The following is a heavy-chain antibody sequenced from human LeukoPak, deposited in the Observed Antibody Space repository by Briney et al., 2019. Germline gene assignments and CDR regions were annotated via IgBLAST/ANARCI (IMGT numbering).Heavy chain of an antibody. J-gene: IGHJ4*02. V-gene: IGHV4-61*02. CDR1: GGSISSSSYY. CDR2: IYTSGTT. CDR3: ARVNVVVPAAIVY. D-gene: IGHD2-2*02. Sequence: SETLSLTCTVSGGSISSSSYYWCWIRQPAGKGLEWIGRIYTSGTTKYNPSLKSRVSISVDTSKNQFSLKLSSVTAADTAVYYCARVNVVVPAAIVYWGQGTLVTVSS.